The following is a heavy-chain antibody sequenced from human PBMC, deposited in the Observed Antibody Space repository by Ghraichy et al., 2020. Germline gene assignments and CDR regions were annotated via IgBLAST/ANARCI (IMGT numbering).Heavy chain of an antibody. CDR3: ARDRGWDSSGYYLDAFDI. CDR2: IYYSGST. V-gene: IGHV4-59*01. J-gene: IGHJ3*02. Sequence: SETLSLTCTVSGGSISSYYWSWIRQPPGKGLEWIGYIYYSGSTNYNPSLKSRVTISVDTSKNQFSLKLSSVTAADTAVYYCARDRGWDSSGYYLDAFDIWGQGTMVTVSS. CDR1: GGSISSYY. D-gene: IGHD3-22*01.